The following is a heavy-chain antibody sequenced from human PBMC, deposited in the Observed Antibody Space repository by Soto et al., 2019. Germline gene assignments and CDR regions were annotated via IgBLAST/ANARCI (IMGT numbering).Heavy chain of an antibody. V-gene: IGHV3-30-3*01. Sequence: GGSLRLSCAASGFTFSSYAMHWVRQAPGKGLEWVAVISYDGSNKYYADSVKGRFTISRDNSKNTLYLQMNSPRAEDTAVYYCARGGGYYFYYYYGMDVWGQGTTVTVS. J-gene: IGHJ6*02. CDR3: ARGGGYYFYYYYGMDV. CDR2: ISYDGSNK. CDR1: GFTFSSYA. D-gene: IGHD3-22*01.